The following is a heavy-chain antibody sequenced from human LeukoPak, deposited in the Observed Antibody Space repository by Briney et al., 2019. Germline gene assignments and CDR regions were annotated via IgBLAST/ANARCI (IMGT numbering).Heavy chain of an antibody. Sequence: GGSLRLSCAASGFTFDDYAMHWVRQAPGKGLEWVSLISGGGGSTYYADSVKGRFTISRDNSKNSLYLQMNSLRTEHTALYYCAKDLGATTRSLYYYYYGMDVWGQGTTVTVSS. V-gene: IGHV3-43*02. CDR2: ISGGGGST. J-gene: IGHJ6*02. CDR1: GFTFDDYA. CDR3: AKDLGATTRSLYYYYYGMDV. D-gene: IGHD1-26*01.